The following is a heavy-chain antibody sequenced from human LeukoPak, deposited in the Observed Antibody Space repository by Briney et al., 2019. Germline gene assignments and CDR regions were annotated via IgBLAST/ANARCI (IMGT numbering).Heavy chain of an antibody. CDR2: IFYSGNT. J-gene: IGHJ6*03. CDR1: GGSINSSSYY. Sequence: SETLSLTCTVSGGSINSSSYYWGWIRQPPGKGLEWIGSIFYSGNTYDNPSLKSRVTISVDTSKNQFSLKLSSVTAADTAVYFCARTQEAGYSSGRYDSYYYYYMDVWGKGTTVTISS. CDR3: ARTQEAGYSSGRYDSYYYYYMDV. D-gene: IGHD6-19*01. V-gene: IGHV4-39*07.